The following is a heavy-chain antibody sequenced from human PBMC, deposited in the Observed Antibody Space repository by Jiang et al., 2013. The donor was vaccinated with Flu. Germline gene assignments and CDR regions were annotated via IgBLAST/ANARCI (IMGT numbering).Heavy chain of an antibody. CDR3: ARGYCSGGSCYNYYFDY. Sequence: SGAEVKKPGSSVKVSCKASGGSFSSNAISWVRQAPGQGLEWMGRIIPILGIANYAQKFQGRVTITADKSTSTAYMELSSLRSEDTAVYYCARGYCSGGSCYNYYFDYWGQGTLVTVSS. V-gene: IGHV1-69*04. CDR2: IIPILGIA. CDR1: GGSFSSNA. J-gene: IGHJ4*02. D-gene: IGHD2-15*01.